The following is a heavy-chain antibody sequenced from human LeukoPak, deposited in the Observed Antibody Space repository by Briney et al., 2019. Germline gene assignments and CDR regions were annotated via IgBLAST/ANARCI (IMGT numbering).Heavy chain of an antibody. CDR1: GGTFSSYA. V-gene: IGHV1-69*13. CDR3: ARDLAYYYDSSGYSPQGNWFDP. D-gene: IGHD3-22*01. CDR2: IIPIFGTA. J-gene: IGHJ5*02. Sequence: SVKVSCKASGGTFSSYAISWVRQAPGQGLEWMGGIIPIFGTANYAQKFQGRVTITADESTSTAYMELSSLRSEDTAVYYCARDLAYYYDSSGYSPQGNWFDPWGQGTLVTVSS.